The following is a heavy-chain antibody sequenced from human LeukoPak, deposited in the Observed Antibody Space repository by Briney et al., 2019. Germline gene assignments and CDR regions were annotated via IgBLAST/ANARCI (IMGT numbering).Heavy chain of an antibody. V-gene: IGHV3-23*01. CDR2: ISSSGGST. Sequence: TGGSLRLSCAASGFIFTGYFMSWVRQAPGKGLEWVSAISSSGGSTYYADSVKGRFTISRDNSENTLNLQMNSLRAEDTAVYYCATGGISGWLDAFHIWGQGTMVTVSS. J-gene: IGHJ3*02. D-gene: IGHD6-19*01. CDR3: ATGGISGWLDAFHI. CDR1: GFIFTGYF.